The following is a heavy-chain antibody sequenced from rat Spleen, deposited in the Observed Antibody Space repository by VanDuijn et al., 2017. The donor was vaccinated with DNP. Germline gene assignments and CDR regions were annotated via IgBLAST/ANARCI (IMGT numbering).Heavy chain of an antibody. CDR3: ASNPHIRTAAPFDY. V-gene: IGHV5-19*01. Sequence: EVQLVESGGGLVQPGRSLKLSCAASGFSFSNYGMHWIRQAPTKGLEWVASISPSGGSTYYRDSVKGRFTISRDNAKRILFLQMDSLRSEDTATYYCASNPHIRTAAPFDYWGQGVMVTVSS. CDR2: ISPSGGST. CDR1: GFSFSNYG. J-gene: IGHJ2*01. D-gene: IGHD3-8*01.